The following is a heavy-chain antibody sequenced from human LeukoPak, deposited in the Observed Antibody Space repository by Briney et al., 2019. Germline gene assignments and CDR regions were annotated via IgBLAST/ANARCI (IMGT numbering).Heavy chain of an antibody. J-gene: IGHJ3*02. V-gene: IGHV1-69*04. CDR2: IIPILGIA. CDR1: GGTFSSYA. D-gene: IGHD5-24*01. Sequence: ASVKASCKASGGTFSSYAISWVRQAPGQGLEWMGRIIPILGIANYAQKFQGRVTITADKSTSTAYMELSSLRSEDTAVYYCARDGRWLHWNDAFDIWGQGTMVTVSS. CDR3: ARDGRWLHWNDAFDI.